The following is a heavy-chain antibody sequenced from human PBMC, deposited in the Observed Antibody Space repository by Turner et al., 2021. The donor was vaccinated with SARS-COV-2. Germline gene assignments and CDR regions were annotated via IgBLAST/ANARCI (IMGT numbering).Heavy chain of an antibody. J-gene: IGHJ6*03. CDR2: ISSDGSNK. V-gene: IGHV3-30*18. CDR3: AKCGYQYYHYYYMDV. CDR1: GFTFSIYG. Sequence: QVQLVESGGGVVQPGRSLRLSCAASGFTFSIYGMHWVRQAPGKGLEWMAVISSDGSNKYYADSVKGRFTISRDNSKNTLYLQMSSLRAEDTAVYYCAKCGYQYYHYYYMDVWGKGTTVTVSS. D-gene: IGHD6-25*01.